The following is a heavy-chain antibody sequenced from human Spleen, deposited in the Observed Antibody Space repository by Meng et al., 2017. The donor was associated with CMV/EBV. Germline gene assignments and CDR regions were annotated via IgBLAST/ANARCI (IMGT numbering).Heavy chain of an antibody. J-gene: IGHJ6*02. V-gene: IGHV3-53*01. Sequence: GESLKISCAVAGFTVSSNYMSWVRQAPGKGLEWVSVIHSGGNTYYVDSVKGRFTISRDNAKNSLYLQMNSLRAEDTAVYHCAKDRIYSVVRRMDAWGQGTTVTVSS. D-gene: IGHD2-2*01. CDR2: IHSGGNT. CDR3: AKDRIYSVVRRMDA. CDR1: GFTVSSNY.